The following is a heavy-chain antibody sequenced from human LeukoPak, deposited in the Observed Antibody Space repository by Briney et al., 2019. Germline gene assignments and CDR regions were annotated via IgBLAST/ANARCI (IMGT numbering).Heavy chain of an antibody. CDR1: GLTFSAYT. D-gene: IGHD6-13*01. V-gene: IGHV3-48*02. CDR2: ISSSSSTI. CDR3: ARGAAAGSGLIDY. J-gene: IGHJ4*02. Sequence: GGSLRLSCAASGLTFSAYTMNWVRQAPGKGLEWVSYISSSSSTIYYADSVKGRFTVSRDNAKNSLYLQVNSLRDEDTAVYYCARGAAAGSGLIDYWGQGTLVTVSS.